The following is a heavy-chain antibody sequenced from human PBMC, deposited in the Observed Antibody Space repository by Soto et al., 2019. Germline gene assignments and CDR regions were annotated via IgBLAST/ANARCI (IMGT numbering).Heavy chain of an antibody. CDR3: ASTTVVTPDGY. J-gene: IGHJ4*02. D-gene: IGHD4-17*01. V-gene: IGHV3-33*01. CDR1: GFTFSSYG. CDR2: VWYDGSNK. Sequence: PGGSLRLSCAASGFTFSSYGMHWVRQAPGKGLEWVAVVWYDGSNKYYTDSVKGRFTISRDNSKNTLYLQMNGLRADDTAVYYCASTTVVTPDGYWGQGTLVTVSS.